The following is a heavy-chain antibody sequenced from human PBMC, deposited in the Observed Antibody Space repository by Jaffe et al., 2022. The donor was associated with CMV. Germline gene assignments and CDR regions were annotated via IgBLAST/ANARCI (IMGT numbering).Heavy chain of an antibody. J-gene: IGHJ4*02. CDR3: TSYYYDSSGYYFDY. CDR1: GFTFSSYA. Sequence: EVQLVESGGGLVQPGGSLRLSCSASGFTFSSYAMHWVRQAPGKGLEYVSAISSNGGSTYYADSVKGRFTISRDNSKNTLYLQMSSLRAEDTAVYYCTSYYYDSSGYYFDYWGQGTLVTVSS. CDR2: ISSNGGST. V-gene: IGHV3-64D*06. D-gene: IGHD3-22*01.